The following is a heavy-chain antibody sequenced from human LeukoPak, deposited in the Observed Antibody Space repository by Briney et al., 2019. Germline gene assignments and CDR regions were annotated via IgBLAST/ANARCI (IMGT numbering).Heavy chain of an antibody. CDR3: ARKNSFDAFDI. D-gene: IGHD1-7*01. CDR1: GYTFSHFA. V-gene: IGHV7-4-1*02. Sequence: ASVKVSCKASGYTFSHFAMNWVRQVPGQGLEWMGWIHTNTGNPTYGQGFTGRFVFSLDTSVSTAYLQISVMKAEDNAVYYCARKNSFDAFDIWGQGTMVTVSS. CDR2: IHTNTGNP. J-gene: IGHJ3*02.